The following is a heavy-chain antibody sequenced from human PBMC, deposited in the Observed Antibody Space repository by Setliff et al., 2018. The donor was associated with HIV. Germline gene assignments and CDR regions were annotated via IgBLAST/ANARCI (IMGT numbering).Heavy chain of an antibody. J-gene: IGHJ5*02. CDR2: TKNKDNSFTT. Sequence: GGSLRLSCAASGFTFSDHYMDWVRQAPGKGLEWVGRTKNKDNSFTTEYAASVKGSFNISRDDSKNSLSLHMNSLKTEDTAVYYCAVWIREVISWGRGTLVTVSS. V-gene: IGHV3-72*01. CDR1: GFTFSDHY. D-gene: IGHD3-10*01. CDR3: AVWIREVIS.